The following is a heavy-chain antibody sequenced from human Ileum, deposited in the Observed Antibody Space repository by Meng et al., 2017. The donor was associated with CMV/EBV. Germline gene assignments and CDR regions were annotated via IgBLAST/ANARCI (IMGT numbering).Heavy chain of an antibody. CDR2: IYVKSGDT. J-gene: IGHJ1*01. V-gene: IGHV1-2*02. CDR1: GYTFTDYY. Sequence: ASVKVSCKASGYTFTDYYLHWMRQAPGQGLEWMGWIYVKSGDTEYAQKFQGGVTMTRDTSISTVYRERNRRRSDDTAVYYCARVIVTGRADFDHWGQGTLVTVSS. D-gene: IGHD1-1*01. CDR3: ARVIVTGRADFDH.